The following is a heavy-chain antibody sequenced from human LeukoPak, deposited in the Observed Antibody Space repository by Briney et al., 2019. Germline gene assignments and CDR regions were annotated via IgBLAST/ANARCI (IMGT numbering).Heavy chain of an antibody. Sequence: GGSLRLSCAASGFTFSSYSMNWVRQAPGKGLEWVSSISSSSSYIYYADSVKGRFTISRDNAKNSLYLQMNSLKTEDTAVYYCSLGGWLRVGYWGQGTLVTVSS. J-gene: IGHJ4*02. V-gene: IGHV3-21*03. CDR1: GFTFSSYS. D-gene: IGHD5-24*01. CDR3: SLGGWLRVGY. CDR2: ISSSSSYI.